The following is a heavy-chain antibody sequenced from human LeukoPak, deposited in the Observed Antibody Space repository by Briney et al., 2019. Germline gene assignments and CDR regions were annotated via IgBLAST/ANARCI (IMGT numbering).Heavy chain of an antibody. CDR3: ARGGGSYYRGFYYYMDV. J-gene: IGHJ6*03. CDR1: GYTFTSYA. V-gene: IGHV1-3*01. CDR2: INAGNGNT. D-gene: IGHD1-26*01. Sequence: ASVKVSCKASGYTFTSYAMHWVRQAPGQRLEWMGWINAGNGNTKYSQKFQGRVTITRDTSASTAYMELSSLRSEDTAVYYCARGGGSYYRGFYYYMDVWGEGTTVTVSS.